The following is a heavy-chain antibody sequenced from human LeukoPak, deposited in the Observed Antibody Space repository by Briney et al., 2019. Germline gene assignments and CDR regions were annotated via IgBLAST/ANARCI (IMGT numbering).Heavy chain of an antibody. V-gene: IGHV5-51*01. Sequence: GESLKISCKGSGYSFTSYWIGWVRQMPGKGLEWMGIIYPGDSDTRYSPSFQAQFTISADKSISTAYLQWSSMKASDTDMYYCARQGGDYYDSSGYNAFDIWGQGTMVTVCS. CDR2: IYPGDSDT. D-gene: IGHD3-22*01. CDR1: GYSFTSYW. CDR3: ARQGGDYYDSSGYNAFDI. J-gene: IGHJ3*02.